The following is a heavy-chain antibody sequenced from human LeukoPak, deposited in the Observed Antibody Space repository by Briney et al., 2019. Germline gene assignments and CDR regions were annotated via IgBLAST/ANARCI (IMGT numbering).Heavy chain of an antibody. D-gene: IGHD1-26*01. V-gene: IGHV3-23*01. J-gene: IGHJ4*02. CDR1: GVTLSNYA. CDR2: VSGSGRNT. CDR3: VKSRRVGANQRGLFDY. Sequence: PGGSLRLSCVASGVTLSNYAMSWARQAPGKGLEWVSSVSGSGRNTFYPDSVEGRFTISRDNSKNTVYLQMNSLRADDTAVYYCVKSRRVGANQRGLFDYWGQGTLVTVSP.